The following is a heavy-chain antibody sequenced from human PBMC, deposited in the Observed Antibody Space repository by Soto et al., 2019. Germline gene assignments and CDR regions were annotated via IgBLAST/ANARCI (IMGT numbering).Heavy chain of an antibody. CDR1: GGSISSSNW. D-gene: IGHD6-19*01. V-gene: IGHV4-4*02. CDR2: IYHSGST. J-gene: IGHJ4*02. CDR3: AREAAVAGTGGGEVGY. Sequence: QVQLQESGPGLVKPSGTLSLTCAVSGGSISSSNWWSWVRQPPGKGLEWIGEIYHSGSTNYNPSLKSRVTISVGKSKNQVSLKLSSVTAADTAVYYCAREAAVAGTGGGEVGYWGQGTLVTVSS.